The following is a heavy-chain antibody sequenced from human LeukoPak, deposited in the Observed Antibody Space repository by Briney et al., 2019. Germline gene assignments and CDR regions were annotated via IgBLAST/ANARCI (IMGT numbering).Heavy chain of an antibody. CDR1: GGSFSGYY. CDR2: INHSGST. J-gene: IGHJ4*02. Sequence: SVTLSLTCAVYGGSFSGYYWSWIRQPPGKGLEWIGEINHSGSTNYNPSLKSRVTISVDTSKNQFSLKLSSVTAADTAVYYCARGEWELGYWGQGTLVTVSS. V-gene: IGHV4-34*01. D-gene: IGHD1-26*01. CDR3: ARGEWELGY.